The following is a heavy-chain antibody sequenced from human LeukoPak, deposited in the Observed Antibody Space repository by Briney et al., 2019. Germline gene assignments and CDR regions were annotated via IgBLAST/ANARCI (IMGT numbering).Heavy chain of an antibody. D-gene: IGHD2-2*01. CDR2: ISGSGGST. CDR1: GFTFSSYA. V-gene: IGHV3-23*01. CDR3: AKGKVGCSSTSCYYYYYGMDV. Sequence: PGGSLRLSCAASGFTFSSYAMSWVRQAPGKGLEWVSAISGSGGSTYYADSVKGRFTISRDNSKNTLYLQMNSLRAEDTAVYYCAKGKVGCSSTSCYYYYYGMDVWGQGTTVTVSS. J-gene: IGHJ6*02.